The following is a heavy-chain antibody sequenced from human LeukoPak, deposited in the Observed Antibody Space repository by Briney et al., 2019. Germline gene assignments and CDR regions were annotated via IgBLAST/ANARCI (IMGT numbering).Heavy chain of an antibody. CDR2: MFYSGST. CDR3: ARSGGDYLFDY. V-gene: IGHV4-30-4*01. J-gene: IGHJ4*02. CDR1: GGSISSGDYF. Sequence: SETLSLTCTVSGGSISSGDYFWSWIRQPPGKGLEWIGYMFYSGSTYYNPSLRSRVSISVDTSKNQFSLKLSSMTAADAAVYYCARSGGDYLFDYWGQGTLVTVSS. D-gene: IGHD2-21*02.